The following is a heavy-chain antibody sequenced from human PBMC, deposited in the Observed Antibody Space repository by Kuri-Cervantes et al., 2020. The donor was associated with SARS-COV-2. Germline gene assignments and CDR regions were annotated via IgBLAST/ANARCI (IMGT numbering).Heavy chain of an antibody. J-gene: IGHJ4*02. CDR2: ISSNGGST. CDR3: AREGHYDFWSGPFDY. V-gene: IGHV3-64*01. CDR1: GFTFSSYA. Sequence: GESLKISCAASGFTFSSYAMHWVRQAPGKGLEYVSAISSNGGSTYYANSVKGRFTISRDNSKNTLYLQMDSLRAEDMAVYYCAREGHYDFWSGPFDYWGQGTLVTVSS. D-gene: IGHD3-3*01.